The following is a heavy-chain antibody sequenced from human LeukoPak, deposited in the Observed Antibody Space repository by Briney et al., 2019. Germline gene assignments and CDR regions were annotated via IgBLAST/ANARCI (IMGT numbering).Heavy chain of an antibody. V-gene: IGHV3-23*01. D-gene: IGHD3-10*01. CDR1: GFTFSSYA. J-gene: IGHJ3*02. CDR3: ARDHTWFGELLDDAFDI. Sequence: PGGSLRLSCAASGFTFSSYAMSWVRQAPGKGLEWVSAISGSGGSTYYADSVKGRFTISRDNSKNTLYLQMNSLRAEDTAVYYCARDHTWFGELLDDAFDIWGQGTMVIVSS. CDR2: ISGSGGST.